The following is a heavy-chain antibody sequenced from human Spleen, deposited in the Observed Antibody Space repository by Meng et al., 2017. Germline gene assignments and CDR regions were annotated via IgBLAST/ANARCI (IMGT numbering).Heavy chain of an antibody. CDR3: TIYTSGHI. J-gene: IGHJ3*02. V-gene: IGHV3-33*08. CDR1: GFTFSSYA. D-gene: IGHD6-19*01. Sequence: GESLKISCAASGFTFSSYAMHWVRQAPGKGLEWVAVIWYDGSNKYYADSVKGRFTISRDNSKNTLYLQMNSLKTEDTALYYCTIYTSGHIWGQGTMVTVSS. CDR2: IWYDGSNK.